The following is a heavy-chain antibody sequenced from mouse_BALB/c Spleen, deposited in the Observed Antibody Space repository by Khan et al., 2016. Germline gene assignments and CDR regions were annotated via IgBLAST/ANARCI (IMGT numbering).Heavy chain of an antibody. CDR3: ARLTPYAMDY. D-gene: IGHD4-1*01. Sequence: EVELVESGGGLVQPGGSRKLSCAASGFTFSVFGIHWVRQAPEKGLEWVAYISGGSSTLYYVDTVKGRFTISRDNPKNTLFLQMTSLRSEDTAVYYCARLTPYAMDYWGQGTSVTVSS. J-gene: IGHJ4*01. CDR1: GFTFSVFG. V-gene: IGHV5-17*02. CDR2: ISGGSSTL.